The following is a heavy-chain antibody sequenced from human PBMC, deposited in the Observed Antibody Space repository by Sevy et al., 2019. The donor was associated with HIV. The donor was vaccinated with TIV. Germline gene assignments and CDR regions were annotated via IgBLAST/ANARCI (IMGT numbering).Heavy chain of an antibody. Sequence: GGSLRLSCAASGFTFSSYWMSWVRQAPGKGLEWVANIKQDGSEKYYLDSVKGRFTISRDNAKNSLYLQLNSLRAEDTAVHYCAREGLWFGELYYYGMDVWGQGTTVTVSS. V-gene: IGHV3-7*01. CDR3: AREGLWFGELYYYGMDV. D-gene: IGHD3-10*01. CDR2: IKQDGSEK. CDR1: GFTFSSYW. J-gene: IGHJ6*02.